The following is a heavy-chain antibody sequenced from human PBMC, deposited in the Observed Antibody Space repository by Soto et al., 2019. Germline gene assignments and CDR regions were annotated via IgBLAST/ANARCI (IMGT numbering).Heavy chain of an antibody. CDR3: ARERGLLWFGELQRYGMDV. CDR1: GYTFTSYG. V-gene: IGHV1-18*04. CDR2: ISAYNGNT. Sequence: ASVKVSCKASGYTFTSYGISWVRQAPGQGLEWMGWISAYNGNTNYAQKLQGRVTMTTDTSTSTAYMELRSLRSDDTAVYYCARERGLLWFGELQRYGMDVWGQGTTVTVSS. J-gene: IGHJ6*02. D-gene: IGHD3-10*01.